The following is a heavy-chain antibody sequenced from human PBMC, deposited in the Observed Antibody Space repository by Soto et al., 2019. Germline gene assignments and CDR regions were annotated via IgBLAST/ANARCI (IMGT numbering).Heavy chain of an antibody. D-gene: IGHD2-15*01. J-gene: IGHJ4*02. CDR3: ATTYCSGGYCFSSEY. CDR2: ITSDSSDI. V-gene: IGHV3-21*01. CDR1: GITFRSYS. Sequence: PGGSLRLSCAASGITFRSYSMSWVRQAPGKGLEWVSSITSDSSDIYYAGSVKGRFTISRDNGENSLYLQMTSLGAEDTGVYYCATTYCSGGYCFSSEYWGQGVLVTVSS.